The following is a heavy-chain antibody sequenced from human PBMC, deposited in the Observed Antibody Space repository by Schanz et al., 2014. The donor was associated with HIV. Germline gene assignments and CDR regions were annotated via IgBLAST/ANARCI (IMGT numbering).Heavy chain of an antibody. V-gene: IGHV3-21*01. D-gene: IGHD2-8*01. CDR2: ISYTGTYM. CDR1: GFTYRNYG. J-gene: IGHJ6*02. CDR3: ARERYCTNGVCRVYGMGV. Sequence: EQLVESGGGVVQPGRSLRLSCAASGFTYRNYGMNWVRQAPGKGLEWVSSISYTGTYMYYADSVKGRFTISRDNAKNSLYLQMNSLRAEDTAVYYCARERYCTNGVCRVYGMGVWGQGATVTVSS.